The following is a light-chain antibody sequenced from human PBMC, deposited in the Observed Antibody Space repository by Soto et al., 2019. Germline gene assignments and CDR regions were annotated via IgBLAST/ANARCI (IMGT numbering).Light chain of an antibody. CDR1: RIDVGAYTF. Sequence: QSALTQPDSVSGSPGQSITISCTGTRIDVGAYTFVSWHQQHPGKAPKLMIYIVYDRPSGISYRFSGSKSCNTASLTISGLQGEYEADYYCSAYTVSRTYVFGTGTNLTV. CDR2: IVY. V-gene: IGLV2-14*03. CDR3: SAYTVSRTYV. J-gene: IGLJ1*01.